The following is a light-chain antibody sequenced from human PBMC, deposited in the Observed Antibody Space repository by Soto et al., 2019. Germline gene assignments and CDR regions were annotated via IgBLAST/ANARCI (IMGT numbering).Light chain of an antibody. J-gene: IGKJ5*01. CDR3: HQRSNWPPDT. CDR2: GAS. Sequence: EIVLTQSPDTLSLSPGAGASLSCRASQSVHTFLAWYQQKPGQPPRLLIYGASTRATGVPARFSGSGSGTDFTLTISSLEPEDFAVYYCHQRSNWPPDTFGQGPRLDI. V-gene: IGKV3-11*01. CDR1: QSVHTF.